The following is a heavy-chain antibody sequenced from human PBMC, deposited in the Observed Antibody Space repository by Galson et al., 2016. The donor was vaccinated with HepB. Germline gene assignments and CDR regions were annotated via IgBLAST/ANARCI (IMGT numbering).Heavy chain of an antibody. D-gene: IGHD1-14*01. Sequence: SVKVSCKASGYTFTSYAIHWVRQAPGQRLEWMGWIKAGNGNTKYSQNFQGRVTITRDTSASTAYMEMSSLTSEDTAVYFCATQGHHPCDYWGQGTLVTVSS. CDR1: GYTFTSYA. V-gene: IGHV1-3*01. CDR3: ATQGHHPCDY. CDR2: IKAGNGNT. J-gene: IGHJ4*02.